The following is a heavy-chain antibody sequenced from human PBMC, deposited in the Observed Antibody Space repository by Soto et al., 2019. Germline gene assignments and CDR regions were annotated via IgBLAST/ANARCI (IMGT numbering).Heavy chain of an antibody. CDR2: INTLSTAI. D-gene: IGHD6-19*01. CDR1: GFTFTDYY. CDR3: ARRLQWQLRPLDS. J-gene: IGHJ4*02. Sequence: PGGSLILSCEGSGFTFTDYYMTWIRQAPGKGLEWVAYINTLSTAIYYADSVKGRFTISRDNAKNSLYLQMNGLRAEEPATYYCARRLQWQLRPLDSGGRGPLVTVSS. V-gene: IGHV3-11*01.